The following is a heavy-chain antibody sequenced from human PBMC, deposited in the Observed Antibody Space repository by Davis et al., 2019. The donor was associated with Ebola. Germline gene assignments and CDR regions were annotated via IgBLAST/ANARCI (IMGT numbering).Heavy chain of an antibody. J-gene: IGHJ5*02. CDR1: GFTFSSYN. CDR3: ARRHDYGDYLGFDP. CDR2: ISSSSSTI. V-gene: IGHV3-48*02. Sequence: GGSLRLSCAASGFTFSSYNMNWVRQAPGKGLEWVSYISSSSSTIYYADSVKGRFTISRDNAKNSLYLQMNSLRDEDTAVYYCARRHDYGDYLGFDPWGQGTLVTVSS. D-gene: IGHD4-17*01.